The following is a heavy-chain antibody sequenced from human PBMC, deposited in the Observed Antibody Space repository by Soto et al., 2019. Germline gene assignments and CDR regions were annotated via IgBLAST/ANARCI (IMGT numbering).Heavy chain of an antibody. CDR2: IYYSGST. CDR1: GGSISSGDYY. CDR3: ASPRLLWFGESYGMDV. V-gene: IGHV4-30-4*01. J-gene: IGHJ6*02. Sequence: SETLSLTCTVSGGSISSGDYYWSWIRQPPGKGLEWIGYIYYSGSTYYNPSLKSRVTTSVDTSKNQFSLKLSSVTAADTAVYYCASPRLLWFGESYGMDVWGQGTTVTVSS. D-gene: IGHD3-10*01.